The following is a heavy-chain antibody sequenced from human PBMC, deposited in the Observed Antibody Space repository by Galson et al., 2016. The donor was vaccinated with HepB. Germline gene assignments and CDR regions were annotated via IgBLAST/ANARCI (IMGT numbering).Heavy chain of an antibody. Sequence: SLRLSCAASGFNFNDYYMTWVRQAPGKGLEWLSIISSSGFTIYYADSVEGRFTISRDNPKNLLYLDINSLRAEDTAIYYCATERDCSGGSCYSGPDAFDLWGQGTMVTVSS. D-gene: IGHD2-15*01. CDR1: GFNFNDYY. J-gene: IGHJ3*01. V-gene: IGHV3-11*04. CDR3: ATERDCSGGSCYSGPDAFDL. CDR2: ISSSGFTI.